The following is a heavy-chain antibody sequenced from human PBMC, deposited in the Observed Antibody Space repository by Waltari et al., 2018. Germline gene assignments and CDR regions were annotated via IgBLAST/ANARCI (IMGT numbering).Heavy chain of an antibody. D-gene: IGHD5-12*01. CDR3: ARGDGYNYGY. J-gene: IGHJ4*02. CDR2: IYYSGST. Sequence: QLQLQESGPGLVKPSETLSLTCTVSGGSISSSSYYWGWLRQPPGKGLEWIGSIYYSGSTYYNPSLKSRVTISVDTSKNQFSLKLSSVTAADTAVYYCARGDGYNYGYWGQGTLVTVSS. V-gene: IGHV4-39*01. CDR1: GGSISSSSYY.